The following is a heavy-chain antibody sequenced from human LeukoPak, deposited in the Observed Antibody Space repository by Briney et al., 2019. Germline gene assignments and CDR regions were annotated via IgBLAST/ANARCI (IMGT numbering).Heavy chain of an antibody. Sequence: GGSLRLSCEASGFTFSTYNMNWVRQAPGKRLEWVSSITSSSSYAFYADSVKGRFTISRDNAKSSLYLQMNNLRAEDTALYYCARVIGDGYNYYYYYYMDVWGKGTTVTVSS. CDR3: ARVIGDGYNYYYYYYMDV. V-gene: IGHV3-21*04. CDR1: GFTFSTYN. D-gene: IGHD5-24*01. J-gene: IGHJ6*03. CDR2: ITSSSSYA.